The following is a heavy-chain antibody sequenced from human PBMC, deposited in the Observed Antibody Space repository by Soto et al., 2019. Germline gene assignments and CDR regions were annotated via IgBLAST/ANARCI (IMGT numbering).Heavy chain of an antibody. CDR2: IIPIFGTA. CDR1: GGTFSSYA. Sequence: QVQLVQSGAEVKKPGSSVKVSCKASGGTFSSYAISWVRQAPGQGLEWMGGIIPIFGTANYAQKFQGRFTITADKSTSTAYMELSSLRSEDTAVYYCARVSGEYYYDSSGYYDDAFDIWGQGTMVTVSS. CDR3: ARVSGEYYYDSSGYYDDAFDI. V-gene: IGHV1-69*06. D-gene: IGHD3-22*01. J-gene: IGHJ3*02.